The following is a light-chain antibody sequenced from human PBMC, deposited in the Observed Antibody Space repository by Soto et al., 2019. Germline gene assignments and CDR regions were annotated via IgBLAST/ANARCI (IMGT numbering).Light chain of an antibody. V-gene: IGKV3-11*01. J-gene: IGKJ1*01. CDR2: DAS. CDR3: QQTYSTPPT. CDR1: QSVSSA. Sequence: EIVLTQSPATLSLSPGERATLSCRTSQSVSSALAWYQQKPGQAPRLLIYDASNRATGIPARFSGSGSGTDFTLTISSLQPEDFATYYCQQTYSTPPTFGQGTKVEIK.